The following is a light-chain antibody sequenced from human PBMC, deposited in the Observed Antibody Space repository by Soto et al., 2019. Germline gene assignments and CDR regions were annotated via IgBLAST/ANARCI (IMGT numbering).Light chain of an antibody. Sequence: QLVLTQSPSASASLGASVKLTCTLSSGHSRYAIAWHQQQPEKGPRYLMKLNSDGSHSKGDGIPDRFSGSSSGADRYLTISSLQSEDEADYYCQTWGTGIQGVFGGGTKLSVL. J-gene: IGLJ3*02. CDR3: QTWGTGIQGV. V-gene: IGLV4-69*01. CDR1: SGHSRYA. CDR2: LNSDGSH.